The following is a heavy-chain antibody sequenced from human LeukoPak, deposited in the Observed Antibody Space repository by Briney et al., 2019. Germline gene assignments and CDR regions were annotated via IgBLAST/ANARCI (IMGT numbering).Heavy chain of an antibody. CDR2: IYYSGYT. V-gene: IGHV4-39*07. J-gene: IGHJ4*02. CDR1: GGSISSSSYY. Sequence: SETLSLTCTVSGGSISSSSYYWGWIRQPPGKGLEWIGSIYYSGYTYYNPSLKSRVTISVDTSKNQFSLKLSSVTAADTAVYYCARESRGYGIYFDYWGQGTLVTVSS. D-gene: IGHD5-18*01. CDR3: ARESRGYGIYFDY.